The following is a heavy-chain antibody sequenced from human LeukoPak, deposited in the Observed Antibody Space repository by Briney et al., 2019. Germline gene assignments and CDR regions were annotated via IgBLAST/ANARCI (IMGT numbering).Heavy chain of an antibody. J-gene: IGHJ5*02. CDR3: ARAGTVMITFGGGKRNWFDP. Sequence: ASVKVSCKASGYTFTGYYRHWVRQAPGQGLEWLGWINPNSGGTNYAQKFQGRVTMTRDTSISTAYMELSRLRSDDTAVYYCARAGTVMITFGGGKRNWFDPWGQGTLVTVSS. CDR1: GYTFTGYY. D-gene: IGHD3-16*01. CDR2: INPNSGGT. V-gene: IGHV1-2*02.